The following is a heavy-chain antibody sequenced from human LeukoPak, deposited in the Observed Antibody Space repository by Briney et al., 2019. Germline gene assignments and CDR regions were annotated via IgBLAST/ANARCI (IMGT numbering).Heavy chain of an antibody. CDR3: ARVSECSGWDNWFDP. CDR1: GYTFSSYW. D-gene: IGHD6-19*01. J-gene: IGHJ5*02. CDR2: IKQDGSEK. Sequence: GGSLRLSCAASGYTFSSYWMSWVRQAPGKGLEWVANIKQDGSEKYYVDSVKGRFTISRDNAKNSLYLQMNSLRAEDTAVYYCARVSECSGWDNWFDPWGQGTLVTVSS. V-gene: IGHV3-7*01.